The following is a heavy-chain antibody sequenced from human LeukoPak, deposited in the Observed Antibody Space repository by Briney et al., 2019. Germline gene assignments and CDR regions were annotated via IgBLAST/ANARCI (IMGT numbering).Heavy chain of an antibody. CDR3: ARVVVPAAIQPSPWFDP. D-gene: IGHD2-2*01. V-gene: IGHV4-31*03. Sequence: SQTLSLTCTVSGGSISSGGYYWSWIRQHPGKGLEWIGYIYCSGSTYYNPSLKSRVTISVDTSKNQFSLKLSSVTAADTAVYYCARVVVPAAIQPSPWFDPWGQGTLVTVSS. CDR2: IYCSGST. CDR1: GGSISSGGYY. J-gene: IGHJ5*02.